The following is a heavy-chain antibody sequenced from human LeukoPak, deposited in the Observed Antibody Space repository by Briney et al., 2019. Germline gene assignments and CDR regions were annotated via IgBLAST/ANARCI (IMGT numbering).Heavy chain of an antibody. D-gene: IGHD3-10*01. CDR1: GYSFTSHW. Sequence: GESLRISCQGSGYSFTSHWIIWLRQMPGKGPEWMGLIYPGDADTRYSPSFKGRVTISADKSISTAYLQWNSLRASDTAMYYCAGLGRPTITVVTMGWFDPWGQGTLVTVSS. J-gene: IGHJ5*02. CDR2: IYPGDADT. CDR3: AGLGRPTITVVTMGWFDP. V-gene: IGHV5-51*01.